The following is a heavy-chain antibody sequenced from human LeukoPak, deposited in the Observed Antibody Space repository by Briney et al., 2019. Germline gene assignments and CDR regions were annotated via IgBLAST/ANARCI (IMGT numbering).Heavy chain of an antibody. CDR3: TRPPTYYYDSSGEDYMDV. D-gene: IGHD3-22*01. J-gene: IGHJ6*03. CDR2: IRSKANSYAT. CDR1: AFTFSGSA. Sequence: GGSLRLSCAASAFTFSGSAMHWVRQASGKGLEWVGRIRSKANSYATAYAASVKGRFTISRDDSKNTAYLQMNSLKTEDTAVYYCTRPPTYYYDSSGEDYMDVWGKGTTVTVSS. V-gene: IGHV3-73*01.